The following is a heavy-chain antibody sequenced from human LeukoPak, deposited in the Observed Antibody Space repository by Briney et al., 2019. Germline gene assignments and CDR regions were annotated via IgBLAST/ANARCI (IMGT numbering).Heavy chain of an antibody. J-gene: IGHJ5*02. CDR1: GYTFTSYD. Sequence: ASVKVSCKASGYTFTSYDINWVRQATGQGLELMGCMNPNSDNTGYAQKFQGRVTMTRNTSISTAYMELSRLRSDDTAVYYCGRVLPRFDWLLSTGGPGWFAPWGQGTLVTVSS. D-gene: IGHD3-9*01. CDR3: GRVLPRFDWLLSTGGPGWFAP. CDR2: MNPNSDNT. V-gene: IGHV1-8*01.